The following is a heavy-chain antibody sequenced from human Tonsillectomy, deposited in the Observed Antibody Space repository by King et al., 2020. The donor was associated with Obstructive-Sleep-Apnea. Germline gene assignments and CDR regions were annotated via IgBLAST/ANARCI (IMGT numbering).Heavy chain of an antibody. Sequence: VQLVESGPEVKKPGASVKVSCRASGFSFIDYAITLVRQAPGRGREWVGWSSGYNGNTDYVEKFQARVTMTTDTSTSTTYLHLRSLRSDDTAIYFCARVPATATSYDSSRGGDDNWFDPWGQGTLVTVSS. D-gene: IGHD3-22*01. CDR1: GFSFIDYA. V-gene: IGHV1-18*01. J-gene: IGHJ5*02. CDR3: ARVPATATSYDSSRGGDDNWFDP. CDR2: SSGYNGNT.